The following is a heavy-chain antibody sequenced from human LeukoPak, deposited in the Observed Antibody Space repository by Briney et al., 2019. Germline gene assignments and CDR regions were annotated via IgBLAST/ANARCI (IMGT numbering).Heavy chain of an antibody. CDR1: GDSVSSNSAA. CDR2: TYHRSKWYS. D-gene: IGHD2-8*02. CDR3: AGTTGHFDY. Sequence: SQTLSLTCAISGDSVSSNSAAWNWIRQSPSRGLEWLGRTYHRSKWYSESALSLKGRITVNPDTSKNQFSLQLNSVGPEDTAVYYCAGTTGHFDYWGQGTLVTVSS. V-gene: IGHV6-1*01. J-gene: IGHJ4*02.